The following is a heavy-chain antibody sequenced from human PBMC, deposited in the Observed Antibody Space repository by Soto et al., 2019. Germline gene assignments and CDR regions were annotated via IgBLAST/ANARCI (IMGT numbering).Heavy chain of an antibody. CDR1: GFTFNNYA. J-gene: IGHJ4*02. CDR3: ARDTKGAFDS. Sequence: VQLLESGGGLVQPGGSLRLSCAASGFTFNNYAMSWVRQAPGKGLEWVSAIRGSGAGTYYADSVNGRFTISRDSSKNTVHLQMDSLRAEDTAEYYCARDTKGAFDSWGQGTLVTVSS. CDR2: IRGSGAGT. V-gene: IGHV3-23*01. D-gene: IGHD2-8*01.